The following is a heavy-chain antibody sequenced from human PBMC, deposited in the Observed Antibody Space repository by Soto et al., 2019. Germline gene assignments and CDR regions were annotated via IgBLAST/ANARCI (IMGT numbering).Heavy chain of an antibody. J-gene: IGHJ3*02. CDR3: AKDSFRHNGIYDPFDI. Sequence: EVQLLESGGGLVQPGGSLRLSCAASGFIFSNYAMSWVRQGPGKGLEWVSVIGGEAVSTNCADSVKGRCTVSRDNSKNPVYLKMDSLREDDTAVYYCAKDSFRHNGIYDPFDIWGQGTMVTVSS. CDR1: GFIFSNYA. D-gene: IGHD3-3*02. CDR2: IGGEAVST. V-gene: IGHV3-23*01.